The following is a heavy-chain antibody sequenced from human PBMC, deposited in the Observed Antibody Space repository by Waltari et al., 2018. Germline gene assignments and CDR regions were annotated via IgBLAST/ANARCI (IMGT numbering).Heavy chain of an antibody. J-gene: IGHJ5*02. CDR2: IYYSGST. CDR3: ARSLYSNYGWFDP. Sequence: QVQLQESGPGLVKPSQTLSLTCTVSGGSISSGGYYWSWIRQHPGKGLEWIGYIYYSGSTYDNPSLKSLVTIAVDTSKNQFSLKLSSVTAADTAVYYCARSLYSNYGWFDPWGQGTLVTVSS. D-gene: IGHD4-4*01. V-gene: IGHV4-31*01. CDR1: GGSISSGGYY.